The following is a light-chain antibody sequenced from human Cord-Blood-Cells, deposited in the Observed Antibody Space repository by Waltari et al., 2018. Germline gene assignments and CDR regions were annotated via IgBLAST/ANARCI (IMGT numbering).Light chain of an antibody. V-gene: IGKV3-11*01. CDR2: DAS. Sequence: EIVLTQSPATLSLSPGERATLSCRASQSVSSYLAWYQQKPGQAPRFLIYDASKRATGIPARFSGSGSGTDFTLTISSLEPEDFAVYYCQQRSNWPPGITFGGGTKVEIK. J-gene: IGKJ4*01. CDR3: QQRSNWPPGIT. CDR1: QSVSSY.